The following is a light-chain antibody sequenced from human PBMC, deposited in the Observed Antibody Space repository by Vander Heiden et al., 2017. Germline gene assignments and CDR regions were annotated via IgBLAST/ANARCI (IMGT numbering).Light chain of an antibody. CDR1: QSVSSY. J-gene: IGKJ4*01. Sequence: EIVLTQSPATLSLSPGERATLSCRASQSVSSYLACYQQKPGQAPRLLLYGASNRATGIPARFSGSGSGTNFTLTISSLEPEDFAVYYCQQRSNWPPSLTFGGGTKVEIK. CDR2: GAS. CDR3: QQRSNWPPSLT. V-gene: IGKV3-11*01.